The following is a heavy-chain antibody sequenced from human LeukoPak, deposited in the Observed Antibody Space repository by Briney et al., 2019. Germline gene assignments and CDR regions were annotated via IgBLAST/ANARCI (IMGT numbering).Heavy chain of an antibody. V-gene: IGHV4-61*01. Sequence: PSETLSLTCTVSGGSISSSSYYWSWIRQPPGKGLEWIGYIYYSGSTNYNPSLKSRVTISVDTSKNQFSLKLSSVTAADTAVYYCARDRVGVAAAGTPNHYYYYYMDVWGKGTTVTVSS. CDR3: ARDRVGVAAAGTPNHYYYYYMDV. J-gene: IGHJ6*03. CDR2: IYYSGST. D-gene: IGHD6-13*01. CDR1: GGSISSSSYY.